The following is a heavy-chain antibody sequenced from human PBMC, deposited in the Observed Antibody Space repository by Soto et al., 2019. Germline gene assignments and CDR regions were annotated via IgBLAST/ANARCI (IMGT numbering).Heavy chain of an antibody. Sequence: QVQLQESGPGLVKPSQTLSLTCTVSGGSISSGDYYWSWIRQPPGKGLEWIGYIYYSGSTYYNPSLTSRVTISVETSKNQYSLKLSSVTAADTAVYYCASLPTMIAYGDLDYWGQGTLVTVSS. V-gene: IGHV4-30-4*01. CDR2: IYYSGST. D-gene: IGHD3-22*01. CDR1: GGSISSGDYY. CDR3: ASLPTMIAYGDLDY. J-gene: IGHJ4*02.